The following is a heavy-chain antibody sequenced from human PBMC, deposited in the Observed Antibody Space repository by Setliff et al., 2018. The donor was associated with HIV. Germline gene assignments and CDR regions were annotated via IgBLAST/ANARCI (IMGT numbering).Heavy chain of an antibody. CDR3: AKGFCSSTICFGTNYYYYYGMDV. V-gene: IGHV3-23*01. CDR1: GFMFSNYA. J-gene: IGHJ6*02. D-gene: IGHD2-2*01. Sequence: GESLTISCAASGFMFSNYAMSWVRQAPGKGLEWVSVISSSGNDTYYADSVKGRFTISRDDSKNTLDLQMNSLRAEDTAVYYCAKGFCSSTICFGTNYYYYYGMDVWGQGTTVTVSS. CDR2: ISSSGNDT.